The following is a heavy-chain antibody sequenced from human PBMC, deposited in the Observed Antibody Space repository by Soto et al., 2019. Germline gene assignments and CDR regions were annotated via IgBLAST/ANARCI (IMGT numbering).Heavy chain of an antibody. CDR1: GFTFSSYD. CDR2: IGTAGDT. V-gene: IGHV3-13*01. D-gene: IGHD3-16*01. J-gene: IGHJ6*02. Sequence: GGSLRLSCAASGFTFSSYDMHWVRQATGKGLEWVSAIGTAGDTYYPGSVKGRFTISRENAKNSLYLQMNSLRAEDTAVYYCARGGSKYYYYYGMDVWGQGTTVTVSS. CDR3: ARGGSKYYYYYGMDV.